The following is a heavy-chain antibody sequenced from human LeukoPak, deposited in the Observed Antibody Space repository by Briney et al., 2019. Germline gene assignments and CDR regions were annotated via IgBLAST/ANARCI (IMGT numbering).Heavy chain of an antibody. CDR3: VRDTRSSYSYYGMDV. Sequence: GGSLRLSCAGSGFTLSTYTMSWVRQAPGKGLEWVSFICCHSGYIYYADSVKGRFTISRDNSKNSLCLKMNSLRAEDTAIYYCVRDTRSSYSYYGMDVWGQGTTVTVSS. J-gene: IGHJ6*01. V-gene: IGHV3-21*01. D-gene: IGHD3-10*01. CDR1: GFTLSTYT. CDR2: ICCHSGYI.